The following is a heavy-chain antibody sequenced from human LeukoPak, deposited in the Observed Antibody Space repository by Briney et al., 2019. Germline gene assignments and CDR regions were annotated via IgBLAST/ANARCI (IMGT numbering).Heavy chain of an antibody. CDR2: INPNSGGT. D-gene: IGHD3-10*01. CDR1: GYTFTDFY. V-gene: IGHV1-2*02. J-gene: IGHJ4*02. CDR3: AREMEVSGSYSESCDY. Sequence: GASVKVSCKASGYTFTDFYMHWVRQAPGQRLEWMGWINPNSGGTNYAQKFQGRVTMTRDTSISTAYMELSRLRSDDTAVYYCAREMEVSGSYSESCDYWGQGTLVTVSS.